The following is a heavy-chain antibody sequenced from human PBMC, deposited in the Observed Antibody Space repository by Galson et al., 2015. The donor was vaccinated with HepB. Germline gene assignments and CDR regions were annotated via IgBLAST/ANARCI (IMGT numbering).Heavy chain of an antibody. J-gene: IGHJ5*02. CDR3: IIPYSGTFWGS. V-gene: IGHV1-24*01. Sequence: SVKVSCKVSGYSLSALSMHWVRQAPGKGLEWMGGLDPEDGERFYAQKFQGRITVTEDTSTDTGYMELSSLRSDDTAVYYCIIPYSGTFWGSWGQGTLVTVSS. D-gene: IGHD1-26*01. CDR2: LDPEDGER. CDR1: GYSLSALS.